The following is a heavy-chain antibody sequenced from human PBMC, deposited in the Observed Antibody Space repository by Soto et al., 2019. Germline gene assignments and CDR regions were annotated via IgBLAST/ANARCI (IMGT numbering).Heavy chain of an antibody. V-gene: IGHV1-18*01. J-gene: IGHJ6*02. CDR1: GYTFTSYG. CDR2: ISAYNGKT. D-gene: IGHD2-8*01. Sequence: QVQLVQSGAEVKKPGASVTVSCKASGYTFTSYGISWVRQAPGQGLEWMGWISAYNGKTNYAQKVQGRVTMTTDTXTNTAYMELRSLRSDDTAMYYCARACESRCYGMDIWGQGTTVTVSS. CDR3: ARACESRCYGMDI.